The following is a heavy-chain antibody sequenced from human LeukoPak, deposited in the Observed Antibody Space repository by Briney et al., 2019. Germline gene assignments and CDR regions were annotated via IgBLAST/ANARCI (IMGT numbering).Heavy chain of an antibody. CDR1: GYTFTAYD. J-gene: IGHJ4*02. CDR2: MNPDTGNT. V-gene: IGHV1-8*01. D-gene: IGHD3-22*01. CDR3: ARLSDTPAYYYSSGYYHIRY. Sequence: ASVKVSCKASGYTFTAYDINWVRQGAGQGLEWIGWMNPDTGNTGYAQKFQGRVTMTRDTSKSTAYIDLNSLRSEDTAVYYCARLSDTPAYYYSSGYYHIRYWGQGTLLTVSS.